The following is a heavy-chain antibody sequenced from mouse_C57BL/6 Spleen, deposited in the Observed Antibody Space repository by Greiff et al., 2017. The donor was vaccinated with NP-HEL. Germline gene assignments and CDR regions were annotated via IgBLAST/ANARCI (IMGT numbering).Heavy chain of an antibody. J-gene: IGHJ2*01. CDR3: ARKSNYLDY. D-gene: IGHD5-1*01. Sequence: VQLQQPGAELVKPGASVKLSCKASGYTFTSYWMQWVKQRPGQGLEWIGEIDPSDSYTNYNQKFKGKATLTVDTSSSTAYMQLSSLTSEDSAVYYCARKSNYLDYWGQGTTLTVSS. V-gene: IGHV1-50*01. CDR1: GYTFTSYW. CDR2: IDPSDSYT.